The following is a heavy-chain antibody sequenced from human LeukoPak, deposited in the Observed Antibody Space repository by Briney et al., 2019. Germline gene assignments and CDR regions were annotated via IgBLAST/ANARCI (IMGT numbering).Heavy chain of an antibody. D-gene: IGHD2-8*01. CDR2: ISLTGLT. Sequence: PSETLSLTCGVSCGSISNTNWWSWVRQPPGQGLEWIGEISLTGLTHYNPSLESRVTVSLDKSKNQLSLNLTSVTAADTAVYYCSRENGAFSPFGYWGQGTLVTVLS. CDR1: CGSISNTNW. CDR3: SRENGAFSPFGY. V-gene: IGHV4-4*02. J-gene: IGHJ4*02.